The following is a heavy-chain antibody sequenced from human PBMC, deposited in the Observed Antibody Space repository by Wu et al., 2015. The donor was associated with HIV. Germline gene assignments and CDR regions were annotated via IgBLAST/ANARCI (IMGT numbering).Heavy chain of an antibody. V-gene: IGHV1-2*02. CDR1: GYTFTENF. D-gene: IGHD5-24*01. CDR2: MNPQGGGV. CDR3: ARESILDMSTASYFYYVLDV. J-gene: IGHJ6*02. Sequence: QVRLMQPGTQLMNPGDSVTISCRVSGYTFTENFINWVRQVPGRGLEWMGWMNPQGGGVNGLPRREARITMTRDTSIDTAYLRIADLRVYDTATYFCARESILDMSTASYFYYVLDVWGQGTTVTVSS.